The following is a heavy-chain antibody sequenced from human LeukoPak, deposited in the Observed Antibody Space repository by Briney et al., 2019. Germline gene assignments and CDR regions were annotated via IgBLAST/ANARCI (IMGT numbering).Heavy chain of an antibody. D-gene: IGHD5-18*01. CDR1: GVSISTYF. CDR3: ARGDAAMNLVRN. J-gene: IGHJ4*02. Sequence: PAETLSLTCTVSGVSISTYFWSWIRQPPGKGLEWIGYIYYRGGTSYNPSLKSRVNIAVDTSKNQISLRLNSVTAADTAMYYCARGDAAMNLVRNWGQGTLVTVSS. CDR2: IYYRGGT. V-gene: IGHV4-59*01.